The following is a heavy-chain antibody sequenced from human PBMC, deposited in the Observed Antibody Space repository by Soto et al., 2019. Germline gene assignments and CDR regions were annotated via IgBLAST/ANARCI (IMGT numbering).Heavy chain of an antibody. J-gene: IGHJ4*02. CDR2: IKQDGSDK. V-gene: IGHV3-7*03. D-gene: IGHD2-2*01. CDR3: ARDRCSSTSCFFDY. Sequence: LRLSCAASGFTFSTYWMGWVRQAPGKGLECVANIKQDGSDKYYVDSVKGRFTISRDNTKNSLYMRMNSLRAEDTAVYYCARDRCSSTSCFFDYWGQGTPVTVSS. CDR1: GFTFSTYW.